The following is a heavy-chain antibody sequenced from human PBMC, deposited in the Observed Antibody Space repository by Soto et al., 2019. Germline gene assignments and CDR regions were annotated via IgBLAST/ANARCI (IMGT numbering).Heavy chain of an antibody. CDR1: GFPFSSFA. Sequence: EVQLWDSGGGLVQPGGSLRLSCAASGFPFSSFAMCWLRQAPGKGLEWVAYISGNGVATSYADSVKGRFTTSRDNSKNVWDPQVNSRRDEDSAVYYCAKGVPRLQLDTNASENWGQGTLVTVSS. J-gene: IGHJ4*02. CDR3: AKGVPRLQLDTNASEN. D-gene: IGHD2-8*01. CDR2: ISGNGVAT. V-gene: IGHV3-23*01.